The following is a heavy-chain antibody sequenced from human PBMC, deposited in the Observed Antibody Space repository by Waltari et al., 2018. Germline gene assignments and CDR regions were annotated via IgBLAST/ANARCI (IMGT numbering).Heavy chain of an antibody. CDR1: GFTVSSTY. CDR2: IYSGGST. J-gene: IGHJ4*02. D-gene: IGHD6-19*01. V-gene: IGHV3-53*01. CDR3: ARDVRGVAVAGTGGY. Sequence: EVQLVESGGGLIQPGGSLRLSCAASGFTVSSTYMSWVRQAPGKGLEWVSVIYSGGSTYYADAVKGRFTISRDNSKNTLYLQMNSLRAEDTAVYYCARDVRGVAVAGTGGYWGQGTLVTVSS.